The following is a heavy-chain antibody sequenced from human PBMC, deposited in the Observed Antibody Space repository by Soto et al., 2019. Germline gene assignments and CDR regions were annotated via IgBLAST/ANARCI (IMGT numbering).Heavy chain of an antibody. D-gene: IGHD2-15*01. CDR3: ARRLRVGPRGGMDV. CDR2: IHWDDDK. Sequence: SCPTLVNPTQTLTLACTFSGFSLSTSGMCVTWIRQPPGKALEWLAHIHWDDDKDYNKFLETRLSISKDTSKNQVALTVRNVDPVDTATYYCARRLRVGPRGGMDVWGQGTTVTVSS. J-gene: IGHJ6*02. CDR1: GFSLSTSGMC. V-gene: IGHV2-70*12.